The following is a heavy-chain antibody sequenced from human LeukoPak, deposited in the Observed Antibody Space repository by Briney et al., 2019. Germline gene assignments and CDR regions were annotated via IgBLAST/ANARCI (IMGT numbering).Heavy chain of an antibody. D-gene: IGHD6-6*01. CDR2: IRFDGSMK. J-gene: IGHJ4*02. CDR3: ARSSVNGCLDY. Sequence: GGSLRLSCEASDFTFSSYSMNWVRQAPGKGLEWVAFIRFDGSMKYYGTSVRGRFTIARDNSKNTLYLQLNRLRTEDTAIYYCARSSVNGCLDYWGQGTLVTVPS. CDR1: DFTFSSYS. V-gene: IGHV3-30*02.